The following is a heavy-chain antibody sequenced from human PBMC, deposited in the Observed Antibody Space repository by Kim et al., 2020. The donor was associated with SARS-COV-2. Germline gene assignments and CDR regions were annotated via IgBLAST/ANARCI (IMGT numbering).Heavy chain of an antibody. D-gene: IGHD3-3*01. CDR2: IYYSGST. CDR3: ASSRSRITIFGVVGIDY. CDR1: GGSISSSSYY. J-gene: IGHJ4*02. V-gene: IGHV4-39*01. Sequence: SETLSLTCTVSGGSISSSSYYWGWIRQPPGKGLEWIGSIYYSGSTYYNPSLKSRVTISVDTSKNQFSLKLSSVTAADTAVYYCASSRSRITIFGVVGIDYWGQGTLVTVSS.